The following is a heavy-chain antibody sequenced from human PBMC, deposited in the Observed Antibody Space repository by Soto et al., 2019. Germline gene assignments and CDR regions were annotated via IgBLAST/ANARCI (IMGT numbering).Heavy chain of an antibody. Sequence: ASVKVSCKTSGYTFTSYGISWVRQAPGQRLEWMGWINADNGYTNYAQMFQGRVTMTTNISTSTVHMELRSLRFDDTAVYYCATPGHRFSTMIRQVSRSAHWAYGTLV. CDR1: GYTFTSYG. V-gene: IGHV1-18*01. CDR2: INADNGYT. CDR3: ATPGHRFSTMIRQVSRSAH. J-gene: IGHJ4*01. D-gene: IGHD3-22*01.